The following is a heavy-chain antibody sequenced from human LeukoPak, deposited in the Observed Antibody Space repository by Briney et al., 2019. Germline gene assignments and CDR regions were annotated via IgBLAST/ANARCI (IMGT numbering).Heavy chain of an antibody. CDR1: GGSISSSGYY. J-gene: IGHJ4*02. V-gene: IGHV4-39*07. CDR3: ARGYSSSRYGY. CDR2: VYYSGIT. D-gene: IGHD6-13*01. Sequence: PSETLSLTCSVSGGSISSSGYYWGWIRQPPGKGLEWIGSVYYSGITYYNPSLKSRVTISVDTSKNQFSLRLSSVTAADTAVYYCARGYSSSRYGYWGQGTLVSVSS.